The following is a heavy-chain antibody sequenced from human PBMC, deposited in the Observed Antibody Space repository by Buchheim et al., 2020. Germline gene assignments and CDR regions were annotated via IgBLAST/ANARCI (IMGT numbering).Heavy chain of an antibody. D-gene: IGHD3-3*01. J-gene: IGHJ6*02. CDR2: IYYSGST. Sequence: QVQLQESGPGLVKPSQTLSLTCTVSGGSISSGGYYWSWIRQHPGKGLEWIGYIYYSGSTYYNPSLKSRVTISVDTSQNQFSLKLSSVTAADTAVYYCARGGSEYYDFWSGYRHYGMDVWGQGTT. V-gene: IGHV4-31*03. CDR3: ARGGSEYYDFWSGYRHYGMDV. CDR1: GGSISSGGYY.